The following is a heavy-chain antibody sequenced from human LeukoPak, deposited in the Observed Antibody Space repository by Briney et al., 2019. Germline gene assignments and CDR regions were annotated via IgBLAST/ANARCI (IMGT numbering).Heavy chain of an antibody. CDR3: ARDRGSSWYNYFDY. D-gene: IGHD6-13*01. Sequence: SETLSLTCTVSGGSISSYDWSWIRQPPGKGLEWIGYIYYSGSTNYNPSLKSRVTISVDTSKNQFSPKLSSVTAADTAVYYCARDRGSSWYNYFDYWGQGTLVTVSS. CDR2: IYYSGST. CDR1: GGSISSYD. J-gene: IGHJ4*02. V-gene: IGHV4-59*01.